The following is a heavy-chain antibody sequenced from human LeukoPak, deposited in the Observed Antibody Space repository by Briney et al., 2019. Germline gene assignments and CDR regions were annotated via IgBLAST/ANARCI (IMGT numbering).Heavy chain of an antibody. Sequence: ASVKVSCKASGYAFTGYYMHWVRHAPGQGLEWMGWINPNSGGTNYAQKFQGRVTMTRDTSISTAYMELSRLRSDDTAVYYCARVPLGSSGPFDAFDIWGQGTMVTVSS. CDR2: INPNSGGT. CDR1: GYAFTGYY. D-gene: IGHD3-22*01. J-gene: IGHJ3*02. V-gene: IGHV1-2*02. CDR3: ARVPLGSSGPFDAFDI.